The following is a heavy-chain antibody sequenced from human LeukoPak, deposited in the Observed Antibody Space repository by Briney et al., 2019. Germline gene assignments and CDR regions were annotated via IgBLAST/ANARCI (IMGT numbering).Heavy chain of an antibody. CDR2: IYTNVIT. V-gene: IGHV4-4*07. Sequence: SETLSLTCIVSGGSISGYYWNWIRQPAGKGLEWIGRIYTNVITNYNPSLKSRVTMSVDTSKNQLSLMLSSVTAADTAVYYCARGRSLYFDYWGQGTLVTVSS. CDR1: GGSISGYY. CDR3: ARGRSLYFDY. J-gene: IGHJ4*02.